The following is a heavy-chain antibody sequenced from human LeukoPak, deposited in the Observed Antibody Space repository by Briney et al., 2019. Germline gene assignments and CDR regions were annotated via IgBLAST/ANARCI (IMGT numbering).Heavy chain of an antibody. CDR1: GGSISGTSYY. CDR2: INHSGST. V-gene: IGHV4-39*01. Sequence: SETLSLTCTVSGGSISGTSYYWGWIRQPPGKGLEWIGEINHSGSTNYNPSLKSRVTISVDTSKNQFSLKLSSVTAADTAVYYCARQPLFWSSRYWFGPWGPGTLVTVSS. D-gene: IGHD3-3*01. CDR3: ARQPLFWSSRYWFGP. J-gene: IGHJ5*02.